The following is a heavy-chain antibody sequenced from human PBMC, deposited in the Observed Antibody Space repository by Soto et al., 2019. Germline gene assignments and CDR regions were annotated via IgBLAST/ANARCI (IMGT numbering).Heavy chain of an antibody. Sequence: QVQLVESGGGVVQPGRSLRLSCAASGFTFSSYGMHWVRQAPGKGLEWVAVIWYDGSNKYYADSVKGRFTISRDNSKNTLYLQMNSLRAEDTAVYYCARGYYSGYDCGYWGQGPLVTVSS. V-gene: IGHV3-33*01. CDR3: ARGYYSGYDCGY. J-gene: IGHJ4*02. D-gene: IGHD5-12*01. CDR2: IWYDGSNK. CDR1: GFTFSSYG.